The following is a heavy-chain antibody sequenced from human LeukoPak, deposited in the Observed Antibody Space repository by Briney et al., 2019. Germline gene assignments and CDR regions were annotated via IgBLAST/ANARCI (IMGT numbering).Heavy chain of an antibody. CDR1: GFTFSSYS. CDR2: ISSSSSYI. V-gene: IGHV3-21*01. CDR3: ASENWNYAPVEVY. Sequence: GGSLRLFCAASGFTFSSYSMSWVRQAPGKGLEWVSSISSSSSYIYYADSVKGRFTISRDNAKNSLYLQMNSLRAEDTAVYYCASENWNYAPVEVYWGQGTLVTVS. J-gene: IGHJ4*02. D-gene: IGHD1-7*01.